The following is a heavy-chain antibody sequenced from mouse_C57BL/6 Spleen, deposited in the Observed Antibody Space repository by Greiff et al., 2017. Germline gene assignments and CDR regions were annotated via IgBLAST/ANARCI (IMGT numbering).Heavy chain of an antibody. CDR1: GFNIKDYY. Sequence: EVQLQQSGAELVKPGASVKLSCTASGFNIKDYYMHWVKQRTEQGLEWIGRIDPEDGETKYAPKFQGKATITADTSSNTAYLQRSSLTSVDTAVYYCAKRIITTVVAPGCAYWGQGTLVTVSA. CDR2: IDPEDGET. V-gene: IGHV14-2*01. D-gene: IGHD1-1*01. J-gene: IGHJ3*01. CDR3: AKRIITTVVAPGCAY.